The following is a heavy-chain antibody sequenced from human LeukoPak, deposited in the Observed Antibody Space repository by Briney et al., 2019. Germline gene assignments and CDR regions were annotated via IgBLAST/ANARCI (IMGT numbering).Heavy chain of an antibody. D-gene: IGHD3-10*01. CDR1: GGSISSYY. J-gene: IGHJ4*02. Sequence: SETLSLTCTVSGGSISSYYWGWIRQPPGKGLEWIGSIYYSGSTYYNPSLKSRVTISVDTSKNQLSLKLSSVTAADTAVYYCARRMVRGVVYFDYWGQGTLVTVSS. V-gene: IGHV4-39*01. CDR2: IYYSGST. CDR3: ARRMVRGVVYFDY.